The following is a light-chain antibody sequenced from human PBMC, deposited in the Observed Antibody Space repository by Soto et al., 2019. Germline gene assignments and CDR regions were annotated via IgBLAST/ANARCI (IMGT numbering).Light chain of an antibody. CDR1: SSDVGNYNL. V-gene: IGLV2-23*02. J-gene: IGLJ2*01. CDR2: EVN. CDR3: CSCPVSSTL. Sequence: QSALTQPASVSGSPGQSITISCTGTSSDVGNYNLVSWYQQYPGKAPKLMIYEVNKRPSGVSNRFSGSKSGITASLTISGLQTEDEADYSCCSCPVSSTLFGGGTKLTVL.